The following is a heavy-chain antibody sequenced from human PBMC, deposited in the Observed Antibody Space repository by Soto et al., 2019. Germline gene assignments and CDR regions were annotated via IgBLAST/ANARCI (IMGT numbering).Heavy chain of an antibody. J-gene: IGHJ4*02. CDR1: GFTFSNYA. CDR2: IWYDGSNK. V-gene: IGHV3-33*01. CDR3: ASCDDYGDHEANY. D-gene: IGHD4-17*01. Sequence: QVQLVESGGGVVQPGRSLRLSCTASGFTFSNYAMHWVRQAPGKGLEWVAVIWYDGSNKYYADSVKGRFTISRDNSKSPLYLQMNSLRAEDTAVYYCASCDDYGDHEANYWGQGTLVTVSS.